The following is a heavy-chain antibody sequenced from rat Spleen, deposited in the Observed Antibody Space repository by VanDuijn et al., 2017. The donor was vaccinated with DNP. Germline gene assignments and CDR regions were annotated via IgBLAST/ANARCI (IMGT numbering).Heavy chain of an antibody. J-gene: IGHJ2*01. CDR1: GYSITSCC. D-gene: IGHD1-5*01. CDR2: ISYSGTT. CDR3: ARWYNDFDY. V-gene: IGHV3-1*01. Sequence: VQLQESGPGLVEPSQSLSLTCSVTGYSITSCCRWTWIRKFPGNKMEYIGHISYSGTTNYNPSLKSRISVTRDTSKNQLFLQLNSVTTEDTATYYCARWYNDFDYWGQGVMVTVSS.